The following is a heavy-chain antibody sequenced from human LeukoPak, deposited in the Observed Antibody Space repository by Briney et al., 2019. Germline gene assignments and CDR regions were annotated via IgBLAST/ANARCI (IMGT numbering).Heavy chain of an antibody. V-gene: IGHV6-1*01. Sequence: SQTLSLTCAISGDSVSSNRVAWNWVRHSPSRGLEWLGRTYYRSRWYNDYAVSVKSRITINPDTSKNQFSLQLNSVTPEDTAVYYCARDHDYGDYGTYEDYWGQGTLVTVSS. J-gene: IGHJ4*02. D-gene: IGHD4-17*01. CDR2: TYYRSRWYN. CDR1: GDSVSSNRVA. CDR3: ARDHDYGDYGTYEDY.